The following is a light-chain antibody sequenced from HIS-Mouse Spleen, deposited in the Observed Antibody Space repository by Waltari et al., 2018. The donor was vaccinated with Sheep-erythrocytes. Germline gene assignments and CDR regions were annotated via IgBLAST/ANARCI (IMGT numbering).Light chain of an antibody. V-gene: IGLV2-23*01. CDR1: SSDVGSYNL. J-gene: IGLJ3*02. CDR2: AGS. CDR3: CSYAGSSTPWV. Sequence: QSALTQPASVSGSPGQSIPIPCTGTSSDVGSYNLVSWYQPHPGKAPKLMIYAGSKRTSGVSNRFSGSKSGNTASLTISGLQAEDEADYYCCSYAGSSTPWVFGGGTKLTVL.